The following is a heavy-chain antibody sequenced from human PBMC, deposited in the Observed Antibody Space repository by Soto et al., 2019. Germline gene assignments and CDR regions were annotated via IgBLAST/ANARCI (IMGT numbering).Heavy chain of an antibody. D-gene: IGHD3-16*01. CDR1: GYSFTNYW. CDR2: IYPGDSDT. CDR3: ARHFYDYLDC. V-gene: IGHV5-51*01. J-gene: IGHJ4*02. Sequence: GESLKISCNGSGYSFTNYWIGWVRQMPGKGLEWMGIIYPGDSDTRYSPSFQGQVTISADRSKNTAYLQWSSLEASDTAMYYCARHFYDYLDCWGQGTLVTVYS.